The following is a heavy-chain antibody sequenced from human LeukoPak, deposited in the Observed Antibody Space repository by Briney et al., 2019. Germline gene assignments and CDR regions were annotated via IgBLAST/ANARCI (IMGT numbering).Heavy chain of an antibody. CDR1: GYTFTSYD. V-gene: IGHV1-2*02. J-gene: IGHJ3*02. CDR2: INPNSGGT. CDR3: ARDLPTIPKLLWVGEARDDAFDI. D-gene: IGHD3-10*01. Sequence: ASVKVSCKASGYTFTSYDINWVRQATGQGLEWMGWINPNSGGTNYAQKFQGRVTMTRDTSISTAYMELSRLRSDDTAVYYCARDLPTIPKLLWVGEARDDAFDIWGQGTMVTVSS.